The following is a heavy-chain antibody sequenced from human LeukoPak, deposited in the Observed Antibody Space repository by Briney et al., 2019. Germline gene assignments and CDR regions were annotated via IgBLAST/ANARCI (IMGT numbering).Heavy chain of an antibody. D-gene: IGHD1-26*01. V-gene: IGHV3-53*01. J-gene: IGHJ4*02. CDR3: ARVWELSFDY. Sequence: GRSLRLSCAASGFTFGSYGIHWVRQAAGKGLECVSVIYSAGSTSHADSVKGRFTISRDNSKNTVHLQMNSLRAEDTAVYYCARVWELSFDYWGQGTLVTVSS. CDR2: IYSAGST. CDR1: GFTFGSYG.